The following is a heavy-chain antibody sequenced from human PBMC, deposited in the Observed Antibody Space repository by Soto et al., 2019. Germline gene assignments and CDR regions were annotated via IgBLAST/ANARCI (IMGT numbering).Heavy chain of an antibody. CDR1: GFTFTSSA. D-gene: IGHD7-27*01. V-gene: IGHV1-58*01. CDR2: IVVGSGNT. CDR3: AAGGLGSYYYYGMDV. J-gene: IGHJ6*02. Sequence: QMQLVQSGPEVKKPGTSVKVSCKASGFTFTSSAVQWVRQARGQRLEWIGWIVVGSGNTNYAQKFQERVTITRDMSTSTAYMELSSLRSEDTAVYYCAAGGLGSYYYYGMDVWGQGTTVTVSS.